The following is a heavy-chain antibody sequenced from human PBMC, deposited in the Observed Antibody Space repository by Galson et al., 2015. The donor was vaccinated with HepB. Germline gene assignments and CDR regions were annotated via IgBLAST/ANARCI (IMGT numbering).Heavy chain of an antibody. D-gene: IGHD3-22*01. J-gene: IGHJ5*02. CDR3: ARDDKSGDSSGYLFSNWFDP. Sequence: SLRLSCAASGFTFSSYAMHWVRQAPGKGLEWVAVISYDGSNKYYADSVKGRFTISRDNSKNTLYLQMNSLRAEDTAVYYCARDDKSGDSSGYLFSNWFDPWGQGTLVTVSS. CDR2: ISYDGSNK. V-gene: IGHV3-30*04. CDR1: GFTFSSYA.